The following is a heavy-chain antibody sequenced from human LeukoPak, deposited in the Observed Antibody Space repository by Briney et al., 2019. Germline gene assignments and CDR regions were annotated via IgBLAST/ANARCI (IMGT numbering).Heavy chain of an antibody. J-gene: IGHJ4*02. CDR3: VRAQGLGESENH. CDR1: GFTFSTYW. Sequence: GGSLRLSCAASGFTFSTYWMSWVRQAPGKGLEWVANIKQDGSEKYYVVSVEGRFTISRDNAKNSLLLQMNSLRAEDTAVYYCVRAQGLGESENHWGQGTLVTVSS. CDR2: IKQDGSEK. V-gene: IGHV3-7*01. D-gene: IGHD3-16*01.